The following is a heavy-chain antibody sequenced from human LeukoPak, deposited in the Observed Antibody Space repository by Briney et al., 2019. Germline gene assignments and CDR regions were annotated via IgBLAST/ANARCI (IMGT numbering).Heavy chain of an antibody. CDR1: GFTFSSYA. CDR3: AKAVDGRGYYFERGADF. D-gene: IGHD3-22*01. J-gene: IGHJ4*02. CDR2: ISGNGAHP. V-gene: IGHV3-23*01. Sequence: GGSLRLSCAASGFTFSSYAMHWVRQAPGKGLEWVSSISGNGAHPYYADSVRGRFSISRDFSRNAVFLQMSSLRVEDTATYYCAKAVDGRGYYFERGADFWGQGTMVTVSS.